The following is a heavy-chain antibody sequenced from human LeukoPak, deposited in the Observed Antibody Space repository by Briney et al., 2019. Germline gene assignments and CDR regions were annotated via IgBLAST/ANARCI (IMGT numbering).Heavy chain of an antibody. CDR2: IYYTGST. CDR3: ARHGGWGFYDRVPAIDY. Sequence: PSETLSLTCTVSGGSISSYYWVWIRQPPGKGLEWIGSIYYTGSTYYNPSLESRVTISVDTSKNQFSLKLSSVTAADTAVYYCARHGGWGFYDRVPAIDYWGQGTLVTVSS. J-gene: IGHJ4*02. CDR1: GGSISSYY. V-gene: IGHV4-59*08. D-gene: IGHD3-22*01.